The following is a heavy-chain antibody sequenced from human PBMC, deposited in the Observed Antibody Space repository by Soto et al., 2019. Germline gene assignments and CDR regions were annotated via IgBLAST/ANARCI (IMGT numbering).Heavy chain of an antibody. CDR1: GYTFSSIG. CDR3: VRDLDASGSDYTVY. V-gene: IGHV1-18*01. Sequence: ASVKVSCKASGYTFSSIGISWVRQAPGQGLEWMGWISPYKGNTHYAQGLQGRVTMTTDTSTSTACIELRSLRSDDTAVYYCVRDLDASGSDYTVYWGRRALITVSP. CDR2: ISPYKGNT. D-gene: IGHD3-10*01. J-gene: IGHJ4*02.